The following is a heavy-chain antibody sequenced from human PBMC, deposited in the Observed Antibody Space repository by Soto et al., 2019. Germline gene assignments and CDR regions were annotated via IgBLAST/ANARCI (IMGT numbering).Heavy chain of an antibody. CDR3: AYSTPDYCRSITCYLGMDV. CDR1: VFTSSSYE. J-gene: IGHJ6*02. V-gene: IGHV3-48*03. D-gene: IGHD2-2*01. CDR2: ISTSSRTI. Sequence: PXGSLRLSCVSSVFTSSSYEMNWVRHSPGKWLEWVSYISTSSRTIYYADSVRGRFTISRDNAKNSLYLHMSSLRAEDTAVYYCAYSTPDYCRSITCYLGMDVWGQGTTVTVSS.